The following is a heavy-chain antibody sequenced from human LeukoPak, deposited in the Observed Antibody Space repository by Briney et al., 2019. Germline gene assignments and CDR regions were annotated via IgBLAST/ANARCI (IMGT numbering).Heavy chain of an antibody. Sequence: PGGSLRLSCSASAFTFSSYAMHWVRQAPGKGLEYVSAISSNGDSTYYARSVKGRFTISRDNSKNTLCLQMSSLRAEDTAVYYCVKTLYSGSWIYDFWGQGTLVTVSS. CDR2: ISSNGDST. J-gene: IGHJ4*02. CDR1: AFTFSSYA. CDR3: VKTLYSGSWIYDF. V-gene: IGHV3-64D*06. D-gene: IGHD3-10*01.